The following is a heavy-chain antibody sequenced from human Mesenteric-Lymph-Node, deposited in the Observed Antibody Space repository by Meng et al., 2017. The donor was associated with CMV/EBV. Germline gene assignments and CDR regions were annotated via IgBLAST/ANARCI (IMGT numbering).Heavy chain of an antibody. CDR1: GFTFSHYV. V-gene: IGHV3-23*01. J-gene: IGHJ4*02. CDR3: AKGSYYDSSNLYFDY. Sequence: GGSLRLSCAASGFTFSHYVMHWVRQAPGKGLEWVSDISGSGVSTYYADSVKGRFTISRDNSKNTLYLQMNSLRAEDTAVYYCAKGSYYDSSNLYFDYWGQGTLVTVSS. CDR2: ISGSGVST. D-gene: IGHD3-22*01.